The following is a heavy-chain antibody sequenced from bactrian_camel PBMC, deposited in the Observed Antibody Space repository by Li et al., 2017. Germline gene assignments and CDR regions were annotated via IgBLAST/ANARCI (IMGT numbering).Heavy chain of an antibody. D-gene: IGHD3*01. CDR3: VREYDIFDRYYSFGY. CDR2: INRDGSDT. V-gene: IGHV3S40*01. CDR1: GFTFSRVD. Sequence: VQLVESGGGLVQPGGSLRLSCVPSGFTFSRVDMIWVRQAPGKGLEWVSHINRDGSDTDHADSVKGRFTISRDNAANTMYLQMDSLKPEDTAVYYCVREYDIFDRYYSFGYWGQGTQVTVS. J-gene: IGHJ6*01.